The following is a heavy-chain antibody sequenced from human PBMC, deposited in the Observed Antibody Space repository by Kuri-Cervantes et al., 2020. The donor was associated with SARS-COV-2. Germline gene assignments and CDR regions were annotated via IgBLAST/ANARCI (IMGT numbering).Heavy chain of an antibody. CDR3: ARARMAGPFDY. CDR2: IKQDGSEK. CDR1: GFTFSSYW. V-gene: IGHV3-7*01. D-gene: IGHD5-24*01. Sequence: GGSLRLSCAASGFTFSSYWMSWVRQAPGKGLEWVANIKQDGSEKYYVDSVKGRFTITRDNAKNSLYLQMNSLRAEDTAVYYCARARMAGPFDYWGQGTLVTVSS. J-gene: IGHJ4*02.